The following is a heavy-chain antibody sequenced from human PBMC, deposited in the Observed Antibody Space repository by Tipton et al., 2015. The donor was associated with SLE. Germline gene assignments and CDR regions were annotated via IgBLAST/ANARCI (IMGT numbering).Heavy chain of an antibody. CDR1: RDIFFDST. V-gene: IGHV1-18*01. D-gene: IGHD5-18*01. Sequence: QSGPEVKKPGASVKVSCKASRDIFFDSTFSWVRQAPGQGLEWMGWISTYNGNTNYAQKLQGRVTMTSDTSTSTAYMELRSLRSDDTAIYYCARVRVDTAMGVFDFWGQGTLVTVSS. CDR3: ARVRVDTAMGVFDF. CDR2: ISTYNGNT. J-gene: IGHJ4*02.